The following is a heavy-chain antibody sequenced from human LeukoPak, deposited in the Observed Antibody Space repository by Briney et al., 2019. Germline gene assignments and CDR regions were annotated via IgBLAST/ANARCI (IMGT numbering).Heavy chain of an antibody. D-gene: IGHD2/OR15-2a*01. V-gene: IGHV3-66*01. CDR3: ARDSDYFVAFDI. J-gene: IGHJ3*02. CDR1: GFTFSSYA. CDR2: IYSGGST. Sequence: GGSLRLSCAASGFTFSSYAMSWVRQAPGKGLEWVSVIYSGGSTYYADSVKGRFTISRDNSKNTLYLQMNSLRAEGTAVYYCARDSDYFVAFDIWGQGTMVIVSS.